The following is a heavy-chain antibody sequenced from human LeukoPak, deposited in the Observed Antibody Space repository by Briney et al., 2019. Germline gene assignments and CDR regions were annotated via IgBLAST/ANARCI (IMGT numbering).Heavy chain of an antibody. CDR3: ARGSTVTTYYYFDY. J-gene: IGHJ4*02. CDR1: GDSISSYY. V-gene: IGHV4-4*07. Sequence: SETLSLTCTVSGDSISSYYWSWIRQPAGKGLEWIGRIYTSGSTNYNPSLKSRVTMSVDTSKNQFSLKLSSVTAADTAVYYCARGSTVTTYYYFDYWGQGTLVTVSS. D-gene: IGHD4-11*01. CDR2: IYTSGST.